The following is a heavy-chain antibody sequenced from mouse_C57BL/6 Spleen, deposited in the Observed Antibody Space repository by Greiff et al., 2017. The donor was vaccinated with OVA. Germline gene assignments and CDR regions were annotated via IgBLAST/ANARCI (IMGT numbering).Heavy chain of an antibody. CDR1: GFNIKNTY. Sequence: EVKLVESVAELVRPGASVKLSCTASGFNIKNTYMHWVKQRPEQGLEWIGRIDPANGNTKYAPKFQGKATITADTSSNTAYLQLSSLTSEDTAIYYCASATVVAHWYFDVWGTGTTVTVSS. CDR3: ASATVVAHWYFDV. CDR2: IDPANGNT. V-gene: IGHV14-3*01. D-gene: IGHD1-1*01. J-gene: IGHJ1*03.